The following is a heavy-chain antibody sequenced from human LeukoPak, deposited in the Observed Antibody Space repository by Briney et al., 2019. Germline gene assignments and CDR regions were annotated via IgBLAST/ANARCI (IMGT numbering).Heavy chain of an antibody. CDR3: ARDLEAAAGSIDY. CDR1: GGSISSGDYY. Sequence: PSETLSLTCTVSGGSISSGDYYWRWIRQPPGKGLEWIGRIYTSGSTNYNPSLKSRVTISVDTSKNQFSLKLSSVTAADTAVYYCARDLEAAAGSIDYWGQGTLVTVSS. J-gene: IGHJ4*02. CDR2: IYTSGST. D-gene: IGHD6-13*01. V-gene: IGHV4-61*02.